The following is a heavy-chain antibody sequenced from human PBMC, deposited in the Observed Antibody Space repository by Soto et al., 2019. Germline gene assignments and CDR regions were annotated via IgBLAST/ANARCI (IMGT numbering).Heavy chain of an antibody. CDR3: TTDKGYWSGGTCYSLGSDP. CDR1: GFTFSNAW. J-gene: IGHJ5*02. D-gene: IGHD2-15*01. CDR2: IRKKTDGGTA. V-gene: IGHV3-15*01. Sequence: GGSLRLSCVASGFTFSNAWMSWFRQAPGKGLEWVGRIRKKTDGGTADYAAPGKGRFTISRDDSKNTLYLQMNSLKTEDTAVYYCTTDKGYWSGGTCYSLGSDPWGQGTLVTVSS.